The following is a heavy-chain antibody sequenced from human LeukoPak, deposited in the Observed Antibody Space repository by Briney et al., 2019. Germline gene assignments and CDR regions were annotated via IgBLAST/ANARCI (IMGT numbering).Heavy chain of an antibody. CDR3: AKGEWSGELSQY. V-gene: IGHV3-23*01. CDR2: ISGSGGST. J-gene: IGHJ4*02. Sequence: GASLRLSCAASGFTFSSYAMSWVRQAPGKGLEWVSAISGSGGSTYYADSVKGRFTISRDNSKNTLYLQMNSLRAEDTAVYYCAKGEWSGELSQYWGQGTLVTVSS. D-gene: IGHD3-10*01. CDR1: GFTFSSYA.